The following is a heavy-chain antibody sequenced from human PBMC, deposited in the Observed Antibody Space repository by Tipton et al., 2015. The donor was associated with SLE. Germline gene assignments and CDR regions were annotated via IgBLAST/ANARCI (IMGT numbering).Heavy chain of an antibody. CDR1: GDSISSYY. CDR2: IYYTGRT. D-gene: IGHD2-2*01. Sequence: TLSLTCTISGDSISSYYWNWIRQSPGKGLEWIGYIYYTGRTDYDPSLDRRVTISLDTAKTHFSLELSSVTAADTAVYWCAREGDCSSIGCYMDVWGQGTTVTVSS. CDR3: AREGDCSSIGCYMDV. J-gene: IGHJ6*03. V-gene: IGHV4-59*12.